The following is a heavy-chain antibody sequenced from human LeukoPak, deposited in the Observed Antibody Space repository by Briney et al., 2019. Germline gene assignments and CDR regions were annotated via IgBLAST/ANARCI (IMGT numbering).Heavy chain of an antibody. Sequence: GGSLRLSCAASGFTFSSYAMHWVRQAPGKGLEWVAVISYDGSNKYYADSVKGRFTISRDNAKKSLYLQMNSLRAEDTAVYYCARHIGYYDTSDYYSPRYFDLWGRGTLVTVSS. V-gene: IGHV3-30*04. D-gene: IGHD3-22*01. CDR2: ISYDGSNK. CDR1: GFTFSSYA. CDR3: ARHIGYYDTSDYYSPRYFDL. J-gene: IGHJ2*01.